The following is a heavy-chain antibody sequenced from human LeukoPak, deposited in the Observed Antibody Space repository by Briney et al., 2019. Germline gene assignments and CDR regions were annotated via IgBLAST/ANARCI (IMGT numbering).Heavy chain of an antibody. D-gene: IGHD3-10*01. CDR3: AREGYYGSGSYSLMDV. Sequence: SETLSLTCTVSGGSISGYYWNWIRQPAGKGLEWIGRIYSSGSTNYNHSLKSRVTMSVDTSKNQFSLKLSSVTAADTAVYYCAREGYYGSGSYSLMDVWGQGTTVTVSS. J-gene: IGHJ6*02. V-gene: IGHV4-4*07. CDR1: GGSISGYY. CDR2: IYSSGST.